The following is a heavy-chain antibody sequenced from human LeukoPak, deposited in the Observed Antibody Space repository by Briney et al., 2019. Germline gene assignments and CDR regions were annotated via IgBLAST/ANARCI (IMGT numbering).Heavy chain of an antibody. CDR2: ISVSGGST. Sequence: GGSLRLSCAASGFTFNSYAMGWVRQAPGKGLEWVSAISVSGGSTYYADSVKGRFTISRDNSKNTLYLQMNSLRAEDTAVHYCAKDARIGAGYAGLFDNWGQGTLVTVSS. J-gene: IGHJ4*02. D-gene: IGHD6-25*01. CDR3: AKDARIGAGYAGLFDN. CDR1: GFTFNSYA. V-gene: IGHV3-23*01.